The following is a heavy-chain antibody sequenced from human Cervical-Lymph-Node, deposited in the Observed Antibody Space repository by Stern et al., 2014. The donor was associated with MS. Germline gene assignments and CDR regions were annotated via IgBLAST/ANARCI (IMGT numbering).Heavy chain of an antibody. D-gene: IGHD3-16*01. J-gene: IGHJ6*02. CDR1: GYNFIAQW. Sequence: EVQLVESGAEVKKPGESLKISCEGFGYNFIAQWIGWVRQMPGKGLEYMGIIHPGDSDTRYTSSFQGPITLSVDRSIRTAFLQWSSLKASDTGIYYCASAGTGGRFVWGQGTTVTVSS. CDR2: IHPGDSDT. CDR3: ASAGTGGRFV. V-gene: IGHV5-51*03.